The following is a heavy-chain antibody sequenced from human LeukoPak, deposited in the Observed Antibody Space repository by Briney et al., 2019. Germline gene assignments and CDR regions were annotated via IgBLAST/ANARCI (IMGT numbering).Heavy chain of an antibody. D-gene: IGHD3-3*01. J-gene: IGHJ4*02. Sequence: ASVKVSCKACGYTFTGYYMHWVRQAPGQGLEWMGWINPNSGGTNYAQKFQGRVTMTRDTSISTAYMELSRLRSDDTAVYYCARDDITIFGVVSFDYWGQGTLVTVSS. CDR3: ARDDITIFGVVSFDY. CDR2: INPNSGGT. CDR1: GYTFTGYY. V-gene: IGHV1-2*02.